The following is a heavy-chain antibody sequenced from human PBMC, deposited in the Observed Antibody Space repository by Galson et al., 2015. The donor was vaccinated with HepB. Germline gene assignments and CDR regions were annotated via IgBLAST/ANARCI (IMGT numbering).Heavy chain of an antibody. CDR1: GGAFSPYG. J-gene: IGHJ2*01. CDR3: ATVSRARYWYFDI. CDR2: FDPEDGET. V-gene: IGHV1-24*01. Sequence: SVKVSCKASGGAFSPYGISCVRQAPGKGLEWMGGFDPEDGETLYAQKFQGRVSMTEDTSTDRAHMELSSLRSEDTAVYYCATVSRARYWYFDIWGRGTLVTVSS. D-gene: IGHD3-16*02.